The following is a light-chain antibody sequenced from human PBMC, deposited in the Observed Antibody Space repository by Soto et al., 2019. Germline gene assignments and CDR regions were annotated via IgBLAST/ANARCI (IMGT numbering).Light chain of an antibody. CDR3: HQYGVSPVT. V-gene: IGKV3-20*01. Sequence: EIVLTQSPGTLSLSPGERATLSCRASQGVDNYLAWYQQKPVQAPRLLIYGASSRATGIPDRFSGSRYGTDFTLTISRLEPEDFAVYYCHQYGVSPVTFGQGTTVEIK. CDR1: QGVDNY. CDR2: GAS. J-gene: IGKJ1*01.